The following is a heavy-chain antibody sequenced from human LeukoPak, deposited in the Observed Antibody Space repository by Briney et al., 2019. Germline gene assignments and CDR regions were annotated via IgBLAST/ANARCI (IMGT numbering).Heavy chain of an antibody. Sequence: GGSLRLSCAASGFTFSSNYMSWVRQAPGKGLEWVSVIYSGGSTYYADSVKGRFTISRDNSKNTLYLQMNSLRAEDTAVYYCAKGDLGDYPDYWGQGTLVTVSS. CDR1: GFTFSSNY. V-gene: IGHV3-53*01. D-gene: IGHD4-17*01. CDR3: AKGDLGDYPDY. J-gene: IGHJ4*02. CDR2: IYSGGST.